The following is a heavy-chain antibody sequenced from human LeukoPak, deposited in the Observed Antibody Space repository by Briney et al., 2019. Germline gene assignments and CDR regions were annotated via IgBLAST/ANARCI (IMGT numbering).Heavy chain of an antibody. D-gene: IGHD6-13*01. CDR1: GGSISSYY. J-gene: IGHJ5*02. CDR2: TYTSGST. CDR3: AREVAAAGTRWFDP. V-gene: IGHV4-4*07. Sequence: SETLSLTCTVSGGSISSYYWSWIRQPAGKGLEWIGRTYTSGSTNYSPSLKSRVTMSVDTSKNQFSLTLSSVTAADTAVYYCAREVAAAGTRWFDPWGQGTLVTVSS.